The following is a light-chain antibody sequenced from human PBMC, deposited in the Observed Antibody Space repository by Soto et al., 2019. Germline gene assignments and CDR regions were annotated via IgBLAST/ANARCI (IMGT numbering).Light chain of an antibody. CDR3: KSYDSSLRVLV. Sequence: QTVVTLPPSVSGAPGQRVTISCTGSRSNIGAVYDVHLYQQLPGTAPKLLISGNSNRPSGVPDRFSGYKSSTSASLAITGLQAEYEASYCCKSYDSSLRVLVCGGG. J-gene: IGLJ3*02. CDR2: GNS. CDR1: RSNIGAVYD. V-gene: IGLV1-40*01.